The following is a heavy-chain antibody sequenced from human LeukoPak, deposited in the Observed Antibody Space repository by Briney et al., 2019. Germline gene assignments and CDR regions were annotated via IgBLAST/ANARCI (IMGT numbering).Heavy chain of an antibody. Sequence: GGSLRLSCAASGFTFSSYSMNWVRQTPGKGLEWVSYISSSSSTIYYADSVKGRFTISRDNAKNSLYLQMNSLRAEDTAVYYCAELGITMIGGVWGKGTTVTISS. CDR3: AELGITMIGGV. V-gene: IGHV3-48*04. J-gene: IGHJ6*04. CDR1: GFTFSSYS. D-gene: IGHD3-10*02. CDR2: ISSSSSTI.